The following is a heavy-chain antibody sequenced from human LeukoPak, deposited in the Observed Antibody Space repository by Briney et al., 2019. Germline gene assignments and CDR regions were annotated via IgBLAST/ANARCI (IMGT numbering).Heavy chain of an antibody. V-gene: IGHV1-2*02. J-gene: IGHJ4*02. CDR3: ASRGVFDSSSSELGVVDY. CDR2: INPNSGGT. CDR1: GYTFSGYY. Sequence: ASVKVSCKASGYTFSGYYMHWVRQAPGQGLEWMGWINPNSGGTNYAQKFQGRVIMTRDTSISTAYMELSRLRSDDTAVYYCASRGVFDSSSSELGVVDYWGQGTLVTVSS. D-gene: IGHD6-13*01.